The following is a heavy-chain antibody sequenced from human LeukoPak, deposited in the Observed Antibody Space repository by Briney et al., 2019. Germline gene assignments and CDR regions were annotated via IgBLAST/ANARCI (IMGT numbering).Heavy chain of an antibody. CDR1: GFIFSSYA. J-gene: IGHJ3*02. CDR2: ISDSGDNT. CDR3: AKDRSWGINNAFDI. V-gene: IGHV3-23*01. D-gene: IGHD1-26*01. Sequence: LAGGSLRLSCAASGFIFSSYAMNWVRQAPGKGLEWVSAISDSGDNTYYADSVKGRFTISRDNSKNTLYLQMNSLRAEDTAVYYCAKDRSWGINNAFDIWGQGTMVTVSS.